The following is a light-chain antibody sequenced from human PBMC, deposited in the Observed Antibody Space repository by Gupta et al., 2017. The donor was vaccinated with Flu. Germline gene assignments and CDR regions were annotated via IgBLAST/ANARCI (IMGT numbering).Light chain of an antibody. J-gene: IGKJ1*01. CDR3: MQACQTRGT. CDR1: QSLLHSNGYNY. V-gene: IGKV2-28*01. Sequence: DIVMTQSPLSLPVTPGEPASISCRSSQSLLHSNGYNYLDWYLQKPGQSPQLLIYLGSNRASGVPDRCSGSGSGTDFTLKISRVEAEDVGFYYCMQACQTRGTFGHGTKVDIK. CDR2: LGS.